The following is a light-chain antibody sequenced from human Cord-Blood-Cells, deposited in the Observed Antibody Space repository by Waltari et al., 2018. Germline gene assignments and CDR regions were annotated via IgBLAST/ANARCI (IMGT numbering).Light chain of an antibody. CDR3: QQYNNWPPLT. CDR1: QSVSSN. CDR2: GAS. J-gene: IGKJ4*01. V-gene: IGKV3D-15*01. Sequence: EIVMTQSPATLSVSPGERATLSCRASQSVSSNLAWYQQKPGQAPRLLIYGASIRATCIPARFSGSGSGTEFTLTISSLQSEDFAVYYCQQYNNWPPLTFGGGTKVESK.